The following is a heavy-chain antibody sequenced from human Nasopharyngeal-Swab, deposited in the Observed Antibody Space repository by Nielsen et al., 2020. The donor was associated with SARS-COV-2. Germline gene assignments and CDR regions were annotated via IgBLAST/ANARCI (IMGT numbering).Heavy chain of an antibody. CDR3: ARGITMVQGVIITNYYYGMDV. CDR1: GFTFSSYG. Sequence: GESLKISCAESGFTFSSYGMHWVRQAPGKGLEWVAVIWYDGSNKYYADSVKGRFTISRDNSKNTLYLQMNSLRAEDTAVYYCARGITMVQGVIITNYYYGMDVWGQGTTVTVSS. CDR2: IWYDGSNK. D-gene: IGHD3-10*01. V-gene: IGHV3-33*01. J-gene: IGHJ6*02.